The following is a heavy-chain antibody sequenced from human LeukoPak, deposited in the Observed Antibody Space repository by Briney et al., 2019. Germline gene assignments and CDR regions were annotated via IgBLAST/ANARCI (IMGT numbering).Heavy chain of an antibody. V-gene: IGHV4-34*01. CDR1: GGSFSGYY. CDR2: INHSGST. Sequence: SETLSLTCAVYGGSFSGYYWRWVRQPPGKGREWIGEINHSGSTNYNPSLKSRVTISVDTSKNQFSLKLSSVTAADTAVYYCARARMVYAIRPDWGPYYYMDVWGKGTTVTVSS. CDR3: ARARMVYAIRPDWGPYYYMDV. J-gene: IGHJ6*03. D-gene: IGHD2-8*01.